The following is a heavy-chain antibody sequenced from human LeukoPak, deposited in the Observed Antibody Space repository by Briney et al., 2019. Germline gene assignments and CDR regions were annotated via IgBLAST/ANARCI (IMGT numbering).Heavy chain of an antibody. CDR1: GFSISDYS. Sequence: PGGSLRLSCAASGFSISDYSMNWVRQAPGKGLEWVSAIATSETHVWYADSVKGRFTLSRDNAKNSVYLEMNSLRAEDTAVYYCAKGGTYCGGDCYATKYWGQGTLVTVSS. V-gene: IGHV3-21*01. D-gene: IGHD2-21*02. J-gene: IGHJ4*02. CDR3: AKGGTYCGGDCYATKY. CDR2: IATSETHV.